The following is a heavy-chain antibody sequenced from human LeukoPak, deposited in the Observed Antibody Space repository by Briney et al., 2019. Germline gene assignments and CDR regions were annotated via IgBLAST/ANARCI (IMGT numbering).Heavy chain of an antibody. CDR3: ARDQQQWLSDAFDI. V-gene: IGHV3-74*01. J-gene: IGHJ3*02. CDR2: INSDGSAT. Sequence: GGSLRLSCAASGFTFSSYWMHWVRHAPGKGLVWVSRINSDGSATNYADSVKGRFTISRDDAKNTLYLQMNSLRAEDTAVYYCARDQQQWLSDAFDIWGQGTMVTVSS. CDR1: GFTFSSYW. D-gene: IGHD6-19*01.